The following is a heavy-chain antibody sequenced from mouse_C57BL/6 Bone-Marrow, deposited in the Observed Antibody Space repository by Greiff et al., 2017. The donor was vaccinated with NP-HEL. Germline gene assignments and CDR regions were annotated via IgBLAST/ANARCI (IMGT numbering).Heavy chain of an antibody. CDR3: ARRGVVATDAMDY. V-gene: IGHV5-12*01. Sequence: EVQVVESGGGLVQPGGSLKLSCAASGFTFSDYYMYWVRQTPEKRLEWVAYISNGGGSTYYPDTVKGRFTISRDNAKNTLYLQMSRLKSEDTAMYYCARRGVVATDAMDYWGQGTSVTVSS. J-gene: IGHJ4*01. CDR2: ISNGGGST. CDR1: GFTFSDYY. D-gene: IGHD1-1*01.